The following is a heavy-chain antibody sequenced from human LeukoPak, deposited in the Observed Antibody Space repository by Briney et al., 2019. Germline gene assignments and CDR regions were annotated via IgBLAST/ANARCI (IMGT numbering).Heavy chain of an antibody. D-gene: IGHD1-26*01. V-gene: IGHV4-38-2*01. J-gene: IGHJ4*02. Sequence: PSETLSLTRAVSDYSISSGYYWGWIRQPPGKGLEWIGNIYHSGSTYYNPSLKSRVTISVDTSKNQFSLKLSSVTAADTAVYYCARNSGSYGWIDSWSQGTLVTVSS. CDR1: DYSISSGYY. CDR2: IYHSGST. CDR3: ARNSGSYGWIDS.